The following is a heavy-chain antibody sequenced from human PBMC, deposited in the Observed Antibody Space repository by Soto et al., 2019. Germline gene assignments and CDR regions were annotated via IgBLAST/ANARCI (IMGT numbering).Heavy chain of an antibody. CDR1: GGSISSYY. CDR3: ARDGLGYCSGGSCSAYNWFDP. J-gene: IGHJ5*02. CDR2: IYYSGST. V-gene: IGHV4-59*01. Sequence: PSETLSLTCTVSGGSISSYYWSWLRQPPGKGLELIGHIYYSGSTNYNPSLKSRVTMSIDTSKNQFSLKLSSVTAADTAVYYCARDGLGYCSGGSCSAYNWFDPWGQGTLVTVSS. D-gene: IGHD2-15*01.